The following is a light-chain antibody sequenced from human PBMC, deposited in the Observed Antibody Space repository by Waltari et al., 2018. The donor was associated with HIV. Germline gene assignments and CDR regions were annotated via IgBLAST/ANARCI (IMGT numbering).Light chain of an antibody. J-gene: IGLJ2*01. V-gene: IGLV6-57*03. CDR2: ENN. Sequence: FMLTQPHSVSESPGKTVTISCTRNICSIVANYVQWYQQRPGSAPLILIYENNQRHSGVPDRFSGSIDSSSNSASLTISGLKTEDEADYFCQSYDSSSHVVFGGGTKLTVL. CDR1: ICSIVANY. CDR3: QSYDSSSHVV.